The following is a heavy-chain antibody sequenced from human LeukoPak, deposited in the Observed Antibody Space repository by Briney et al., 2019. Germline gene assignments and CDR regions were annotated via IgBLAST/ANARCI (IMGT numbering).Heavy chain of an antibody. CDR1: GGSFSSGSYY. CDR3: AREEVLWFGETLEDWFDP. V-gene: IGHV4-61*01. J-gene: IGHJ5*02. D-gene: IGHD3-10*01. CDR2: IYYSGST. Sequence: SETLSLTCTVSGGSFSSGSYYWSWIRQPPGTGLEWIGYIYYSGSTNYNPSLKSRVTISVDTSKNQFSLKLSSVTAADTAVYYCAREEVLWFGETLEDWFDPWGQGTLVTVSS.